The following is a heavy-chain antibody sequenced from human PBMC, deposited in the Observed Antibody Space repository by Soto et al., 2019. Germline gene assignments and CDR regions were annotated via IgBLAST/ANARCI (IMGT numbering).Heavy chain of an antibody. Sequence: LRLSCAASGFVFRSYWMSWVRQSPGKGLEWVANINQDGSEKYYVDSVRGRFIISRDNAENSLYLQMNSLRAEDTALYYCARDGVAAGLYLDNWGQGTLVTVSS. D-gene: IGHD6-19*01. CDR2: INQDGSEK. V-gene: IGHV3-7*01. J-gene: IGHJ4*02. CDR1: GFVFRSYW. CDR3: ARDGVAAGLYLDN.